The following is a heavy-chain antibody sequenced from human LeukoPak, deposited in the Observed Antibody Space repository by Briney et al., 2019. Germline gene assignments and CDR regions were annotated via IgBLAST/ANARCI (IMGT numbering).Heavy chain of an antibody. D-gene: IGHD3-10*02. V-gene: IGHV3-43*01. J-gene: IGHJ6*04. CDR1: GFSFAGYT. Sequence: GGSLRLSCAASGFSFAGYTMHWVRQAPGKGLEWVSLFSWDGINTYYADSVKGRFTISRDNAKNSLYLQMNSLRAEDTAVYYCAELGITMIGGVWGKGTTVTISS. CDR3: AELGITMIGGV. CDR2: FSWDGINT.